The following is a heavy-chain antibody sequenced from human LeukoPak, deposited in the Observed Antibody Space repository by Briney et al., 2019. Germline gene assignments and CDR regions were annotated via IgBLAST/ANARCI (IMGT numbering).Heavy chain of an antibody. D-gene: IGHD1-26*01. Sequence: ASVKVSCKASGYTFTDYYMHWVRQAPGQGLEWMGWINPNSGGTNYAQKFQGRVTMTRDTSISTAYMELSRLRYDDTAVYCCAREGPIVGATHLVDYWGQGTLVTVSS. V-gene: IGHV1-2*02. CDR1: GYTFTDYY. J-gene: IGHJ4*02. CDR2: INPNSGGT. CDR3: AREGPIVGATHLVDY.